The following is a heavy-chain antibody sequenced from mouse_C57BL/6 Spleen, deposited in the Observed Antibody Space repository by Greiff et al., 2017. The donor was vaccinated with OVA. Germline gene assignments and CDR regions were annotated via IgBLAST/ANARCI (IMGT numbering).Heavy chain of an antibody. CDR1: GYAFSSSW. CDR3: ARGDYLFAY. Sequence: QVQLQQSGPELVKPGASVKISCKASGYAFSSSWMNWVKQRPGKGLEWIGRIYPGDGDTNYNGKFKGKATLTADQSSSTAYMQLSSLTSEDSAVYFCARGDYLFAYWGQGTLVTVSA. V-gene: IGHV1-82*01. D-gene: IGHD5-5*01. CDR2: IYPGDGDT. J-gene: IGHJ3*01.